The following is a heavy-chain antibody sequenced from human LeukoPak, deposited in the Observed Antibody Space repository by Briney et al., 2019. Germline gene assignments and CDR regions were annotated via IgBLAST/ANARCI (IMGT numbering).Heavy chain of an antibody. D-gene: IGHD3-10*01. Sequence: SETLSLTCTVSGGSISSYYWSWIRQPPGQGLEWIGYIYYSGSTNYNPSLKSRVTISVDTSKNQFSLKLSPVTAADTAVYYCARETVWFGDTRNGYYGMDVWGQGTTVTVSS. CDR3: ARETVWFGDTRNGYYGMDV. J-gene: IGHJ6*02. CDR1: GGSISSYY. CDR2: IYYSGST. V-gene: IGHV4-59*01.